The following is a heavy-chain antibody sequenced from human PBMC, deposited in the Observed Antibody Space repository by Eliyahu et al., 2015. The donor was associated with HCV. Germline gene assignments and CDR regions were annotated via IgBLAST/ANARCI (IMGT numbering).Heavy chain of an antibody. D-gene: IGHD3-22*01. J-gene: IGHJ4*02. CDR2: IIPIFGTA. Sequence: EVKKPGSSVKVSCKASGGTFSSYAISWVRQAPGQGLEWMGGIIPIFGTANYAQKFQGRVTITADESTSTAYMELSSLRSEDTAVYYCARDLPPQYEDYYYDSSGQLGYWGQGTLVTVSS. CDR1: GGTFSSYA. CDR3: ARDLPPQYEDYYYDSSGQLGY. V-gene: IGHV1-69*01.